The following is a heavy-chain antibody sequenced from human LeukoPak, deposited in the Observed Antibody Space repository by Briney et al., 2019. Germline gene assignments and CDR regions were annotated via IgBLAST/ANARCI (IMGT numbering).Heavy chain of an antibody. V-gene: IGHV3-23*01. D-gene: IGHD1-14*01. CDR1: GFVFTDYA. Sequence: PGGSPRLSCTASGFVFTDYAMNWVRQSPGKGLEWVSHIGGGGVDTYYADSVKGRFTISRDNSKNTLNLQLSSLRAEDTATYYCVKDFVARNGVFDAFDIWGQGTKVTVSS. CDR3: VKDFVARNGVFDAFDI. CDR2: IGGGGVDT. J-gene: IGHJ3*02.